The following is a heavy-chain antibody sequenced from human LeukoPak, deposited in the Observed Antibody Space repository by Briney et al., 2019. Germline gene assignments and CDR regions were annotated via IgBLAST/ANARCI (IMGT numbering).Heavy chain of an antibody. Sequence: SETLSLTCTVSGGSFSSGSYYWSWIRQPPGTGLEWIGYIYYSGSTNYNPSLKSRVTISVDTSKNQFSLNLSSVTAADTAVYYCARANTGYYYGSGRGMDVWGQGTTVTISS. V-gene: IGHV4-61*01. CDR2: IYYSGST. CDR3: ARANTGYYYGSGRGMDV. J-gene: IGHJ6*02. D-gene: IGHD3-10*01. CDR1: GGSFSSGSYY.